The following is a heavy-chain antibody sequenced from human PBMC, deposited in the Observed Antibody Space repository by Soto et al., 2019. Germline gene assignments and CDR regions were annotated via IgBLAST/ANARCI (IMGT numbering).Heavy chain of an antibody. D-gene: IGHD3-22*01. CDR2: IYPGDSDT. Sequence: PGESLKISCKGSGYSFTSFWIGWVSQMHGKGLEWMGIIYPGDSDTRYSPSFQGQVTISADKSISTAYLQWSSLKASDTAMYYCARVAYYYDSSGYPWFDPWGQGTLVTVSS. CDR3: ARVAYYYDSSGYPWFDP. V-gene: IGHV5-51*01. J-gene: IGHJ5*02. CDR1: GYSFTSFW.